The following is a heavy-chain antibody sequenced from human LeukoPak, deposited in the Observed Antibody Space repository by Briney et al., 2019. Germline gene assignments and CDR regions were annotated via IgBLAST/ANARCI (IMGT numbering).Heavy chain of an antibody. CDR1: GYSICSGYY. CDR2: IYYSGST. CDR3: ARVMAAIWPHDAFDI. V-gene: IGHV4-38-2*01. J-gene: IGHJ3*02. Sequence: SETLSLTCAVSGYSICSGYYWGWIRQPPGKGLEWIGSIYYSGSTYYNPSLKSRVTISVDTSKNQFSLKLSSVTAADTAVYYCARVMAAIWPHDAFDIWGQGTMVTVSS. D-gene: IGHD2-2*01.